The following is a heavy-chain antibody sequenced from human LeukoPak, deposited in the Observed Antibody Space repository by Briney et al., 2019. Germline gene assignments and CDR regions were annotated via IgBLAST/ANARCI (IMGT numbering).Heavy chain of an antibody. D-gene: IGHD1-1*01. CDR3: ARDQTGTGDYFDY. V-gene: IGHV4-59*01. CDR2: IYYSGST. J-gene: IGHJ4*02. Sequence: SETLSLTCAVYGGSFSGYYWSWIRQPPGKGLEWIGYIYYSGSTNYNPSLKSRVTISVDTSKNQFSLKLSSVTAADTAVYYCARDQTGTGDYFDYWGQGTLVTVSS. CDR1: GGSFSGYY.